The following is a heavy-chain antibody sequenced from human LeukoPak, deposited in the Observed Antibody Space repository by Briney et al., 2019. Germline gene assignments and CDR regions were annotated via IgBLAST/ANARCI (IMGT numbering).Heavy chain of an antibody. J-gene: IGHJ6*03. CDR2: VDHTGST. D-gene: IGHD6-13*01. V-gene: IGHV4-59*01. CDR1: DDSITMYY. Sequence: SETLSLTCSVSDDSITMYYWTWIRQPPGKGLEWIGYVDHTGSTNFNPSLNGRVSISRDTTKNLFSLRLRSVTAADTAVYFCARGRVSSSTWRSTYYYYFYMDVWGKGTTVTVSS. CDR3: ARGRVSSSTWRSTYYYYFYMDV.